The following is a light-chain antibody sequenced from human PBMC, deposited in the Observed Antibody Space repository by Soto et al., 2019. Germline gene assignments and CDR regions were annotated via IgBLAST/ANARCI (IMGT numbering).Light chain of an antibody. CDR2: DAS. Sequence: DIQMTQSPSTLSASVGDRVTITCRASQSISSWLAWYQQKPGKAPKLLIYDASSLESGVPSRFSGSGSGTEFTLTISSLQPDDFATDYCQQYNSYSPTFGQGTKVEIK. CDR3: QQYNSYSPT. V-gene: IGKV1-5*01. J-gene: IGKJ1*01. CDR1: QSISSW.